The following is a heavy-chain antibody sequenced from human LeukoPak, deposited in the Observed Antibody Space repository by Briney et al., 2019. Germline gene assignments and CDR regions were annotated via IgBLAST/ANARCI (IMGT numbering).Heavy chain of an antibody. CDR1: GFTFDDYA. CDR3: ARDQYDSRSYRGGDAFDI. J-gene: IGHJ3*02. V-gene: IGHV3-48*03. CDR2: ISSSGSTI. Sequence: GGSLRLSCAASGFTFDDYAMHWVRQAPGKGLEWVSYISSSGSTIYYADSVKGRFTISRDNAKNSLYLHMNSLRAEDTAVYYCARDQYDSRSYRGGDAFDIWGQGTMVTVSS. D-gene: IGHD3-22*01.